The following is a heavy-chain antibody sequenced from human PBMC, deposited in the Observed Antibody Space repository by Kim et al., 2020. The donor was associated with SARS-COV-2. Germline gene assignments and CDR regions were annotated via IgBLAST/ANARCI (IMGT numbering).Heavy chain of an antibody. D-gene: IGHD6-19*01. CDR3: ARHSKYNSGWIGQLDP. J-gene: IGHJ5*02. V-gene: IGHV3-66*04. CDR1: GFIVSSDY. CDR2: MSISGAT. Sequence: GGSLRLSCAASGFIVSSDYMSWVRKAPGKGLEWVSTMSISGATFYANSVEGRFTISRDKSRNELYLQMNSLRAEDTAVYYCARHSKYNSGWIGQLDPWGQGTQVTVSS.